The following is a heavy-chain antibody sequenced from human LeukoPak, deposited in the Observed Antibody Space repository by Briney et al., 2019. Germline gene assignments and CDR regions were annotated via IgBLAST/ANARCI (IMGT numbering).Heavy chain of an antibody. CDR1: GGSISSSSYY. CDR2: IYYSGST. V-gene: IGHV4-39*01. Sequence: SETLSLTCTVSGGSISSSSYYWGWIRQPPGKGLEWIGSIYYSGSTYYTPSLKSRVPISVDTSKNQFSLKLSSVTAADTAVYYCARQFASSGRRDGYNSPEYFAYCGQATLLTVSS. CDR3: ARQFASSGRRDGYNSPEYFAY. D-gene: IGHD5-24*01. J-gene: IGHJ4*02.